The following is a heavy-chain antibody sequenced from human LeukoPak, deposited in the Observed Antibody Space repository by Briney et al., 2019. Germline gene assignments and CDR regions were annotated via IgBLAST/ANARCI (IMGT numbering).Heavy chain of an antibody. Sequence: GGSLRLSCAASGFTFSSYGMHWVRQTPGKGLEWVAVISYDGSNKYYADSVKGRFTISRDNSKNTLYLQMNSLRAEDTAVYYCAKEYNLPYYYDSSGPIDYWGQGTLVTVSS. CDR1: GFTFSSYG. V-gene: IGHV3-30*18. CDR3: AKEYNLPYYYDSSGPIDY. CDR2: ISYDGSNK. J-gene: IGHJ4*02. D-gene: IGHD3-22*01.